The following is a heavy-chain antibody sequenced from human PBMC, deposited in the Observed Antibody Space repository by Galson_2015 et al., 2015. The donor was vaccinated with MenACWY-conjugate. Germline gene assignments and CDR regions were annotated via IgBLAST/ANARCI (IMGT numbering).Heavy chain of an antibody. D-gene: IGHD3-10*01. Sequence: SLRLSCAASGFTVSSNYMNWVHQAPGKGLEWVSIIYSDGSSYYADSVKGRFTISRDNSKNTLYLQMNSLRAEDTAVYYCARGKSGSGSFFDYWGQETLVTVSS. CDR1: GFTVSSNY. CDR3: ARGKSGSGSFFDY. J-gene: IGHJ4*02. CDR2: IYSDGSS. V-gene: IGHV3-66*02.